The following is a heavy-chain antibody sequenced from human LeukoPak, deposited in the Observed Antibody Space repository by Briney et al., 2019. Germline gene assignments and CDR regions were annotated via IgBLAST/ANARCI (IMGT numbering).Heavy chain of an antibody. CDR2: INWNGGST. Sequence: GGSLKLSCAASGFTFDDYGMSWVRQAPGKGLEWVSGINWNGGSTGYADSVKGRFTISRDNAKNSLYLQMNSLRAEDTALYYCARGFSYYDSSGYAADIWGQGTMVTVSS. CDR1: GFTFDDYG. V-gene: IGHV3-20*04. J-gene: IGHJ3*02. CDR3: ARGFSYYDSSGYAADI. D-gene: IGHD3-22*01.